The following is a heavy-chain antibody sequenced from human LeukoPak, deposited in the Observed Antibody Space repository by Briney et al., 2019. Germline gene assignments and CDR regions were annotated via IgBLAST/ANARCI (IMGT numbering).Heavy chain of an antibody. CDR2: IYTSGST. CDR3: AMGNYRGFDY. V-gene: IGHV4-61*02. D-gene: IGHD5-24*01. Sequence: SETLSLTCTVSGGSISSGSHYWSWIRQPAGKGLEWIGRIYTSGSTNYNPSLNGRVTISIDTSKNQFSLKMSSVTAADTAVYYCAMGNYRGFDYWGQGALVTVSS. J-gene: IGHJ4*02. CDR1: GGSISSGSHY.